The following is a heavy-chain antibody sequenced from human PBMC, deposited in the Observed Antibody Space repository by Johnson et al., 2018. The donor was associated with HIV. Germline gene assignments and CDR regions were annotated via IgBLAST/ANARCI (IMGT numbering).Heavy chain of an antibody. CDR1: GFTFSSYG. CDR3: AIDTRGWELRGWDAFDI. J-gene: IGHJ3*02. CDR2: IWYDGRNK. D-gene: IGHD1-26*01. Sequence: QVQLVESGGGVVQPGRSLRLSCAASGFTFSSYGMHWVRQGPGKGLEWVAVIWYDGRNKYYADSVKGRFTISRDNSKNTLYLQMNSLRAEDTAVYYCAIDTRGWELRGWDAFDIWGQGTKVTVAS. V-gene: IGHV3-33*01.